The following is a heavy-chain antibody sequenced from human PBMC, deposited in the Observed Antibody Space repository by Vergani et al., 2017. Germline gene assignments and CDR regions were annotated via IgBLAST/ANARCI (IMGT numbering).Heavy chain of an antibody. V-gene: IGHV4-30-4*08. D-gene: IGHD3-22*01. Sequence: VQLQESGPGLVKPSQTLSLTCPVSGCSISSGAYYWSWIRQPPGKGLEWIGYIYYSGSTYYNPSLKSRVTISVDTSKNQFSLKLSSVTAADTAVYYCARVYDSSGYPDSWGQGTLVTVSS. CDR2: IYYSGST. J-gene: IGHJ4*02. CDR3: ARVYDSSGYPDS. CDR1: GCSISSGAYY.